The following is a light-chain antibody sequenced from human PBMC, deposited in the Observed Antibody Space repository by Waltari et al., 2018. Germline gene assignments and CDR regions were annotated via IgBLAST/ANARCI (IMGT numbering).Light chain of an antibody. CDR2: DVS. CDR1: SSAVGGYNY. Sequence: QSALTQPRSVSVSPGQSVTISCTVTSSAVGGYNYVSWYQQHPGKAPKLLIYDVSKRPSGVPDRFSGSKSGNTASLTISGLQADDEADYYCCSFAGSYTWVFGGGTELTVL. V-gene: IGLV2-11*01. J-gene: IGLJ3*02. CDR3: CSFAGSYTWV.